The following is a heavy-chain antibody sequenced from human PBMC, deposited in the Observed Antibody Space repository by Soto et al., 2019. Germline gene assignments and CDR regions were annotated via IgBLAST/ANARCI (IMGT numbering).Heavy chain of an antibody. V-gene: IGHV4-59*01. D-gene: IGHD3-3*01. CDR1: GGSISSYY. J-gene: IGHJ4*02. CDR3: ARGTRAYYDFWSDPPVDYFDY. CDR2: IYYSGST. Sequence: SETLSLTCTVSGGSISSYYWSWIRQPPGKGLEWIGYIYYSGSTNYNPSLKSRVTISVDTSKNQFSLKLSSVTAADTAVYYCARGTRAYYDFWSDPPVDYFDYWGQGTLVTVSS.